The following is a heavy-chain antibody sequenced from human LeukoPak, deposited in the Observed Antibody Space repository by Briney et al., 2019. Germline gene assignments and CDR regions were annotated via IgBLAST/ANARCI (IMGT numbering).Heavy chain of an antibody. V-gene: IGHV3-53*01. J-gene: IGHJ4*02. CDR3: ANHLACGSTSCPPFDS. Sequence: PGGSLRLSCAASGFTVSSKYMSWVRRAPGKGLEWVSVIYSNGDTYYTDSVKGRFTISRDNSKNTLYLQMNSLRAEDTAVYYCANHLACGSTSCPPFDSWGQGTLVTVSS. CDR1: GFTVSSKY. CDR2: IYSNGDT. D-gene: IGHD2-2*01.